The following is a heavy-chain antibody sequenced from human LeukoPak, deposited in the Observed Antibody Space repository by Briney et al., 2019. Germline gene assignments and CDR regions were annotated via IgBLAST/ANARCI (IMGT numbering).Heavy chain of an antibody. D-gene: IGHD3-10*01. Sequence: ASVKVSCKASGYTFTGYYMHWVRQAPGQGLEWMGWINPNSGGTNYAQKFQGRVTMTRDTSISTAYMELSRLRSDDTAVYCCARGGGITQIPFDYWGQGTLVTVSS. V-gene: IGHV1-2*02. CDR3: ARGGGITQIPFDY. CDR1: GYTFTGYY. CDR2: INPNSGGT. J-gene: IGHJ4*02.